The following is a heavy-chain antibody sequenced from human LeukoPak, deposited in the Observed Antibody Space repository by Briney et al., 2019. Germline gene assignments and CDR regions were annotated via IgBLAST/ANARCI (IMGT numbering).Heavy chain of an antibody. Sequence: SETLSLTCTVSGGSINSSSYYWGWIRQPPGKGLEWIGSMHYSGSTYYNPSLKSRVTISVDTSKNQFSLKLASVTAADTAVYYWGGGGVAARCEYWGQGTLVTVSS. CDR1: GGSINSSSYY. V-gene: IGHV4-39*03. CDR2: MHYSGST. D-gene: IGHD6-6*01. J-gene: IGHJ4*02. CDR3: GGGGVAARCEY.